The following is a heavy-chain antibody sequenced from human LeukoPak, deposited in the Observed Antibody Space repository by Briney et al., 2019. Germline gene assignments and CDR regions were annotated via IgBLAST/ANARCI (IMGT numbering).Heavy chain of an antibody. CDR1: GYSISSGYY. CDR2: IYHSGNT. J-gene: IGHJ4*02. Sequence: PSETLSLTCAVSGYSISSGYYWGWLRHPPGKGLEWIGSIYHSGNTYYNPSLKSRVTISLGTSKNQFSLKLSSVTATDTAVYYCARLTDSSGYYPNYFDYWGQGTLVTVSS. V-gene: IGHV4-38-2*01. D-gene: IGHD3-22*01. CDR3: ARLTDSSGYYPNYFDY.